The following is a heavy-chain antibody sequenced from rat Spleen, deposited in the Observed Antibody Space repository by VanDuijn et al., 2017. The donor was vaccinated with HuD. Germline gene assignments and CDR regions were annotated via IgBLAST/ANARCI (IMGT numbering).Heavy chain of an antibody. V-gene: IGHV5-31*01. Sequence: EVQLVESGGGLVQPGRSLKLSCAASGFTFSDFAMHWIRQAPGKGLEWVASITNTGGSHYYPDSVRGRFTISRDPAQNILYLQMNSLKPEDTGTYYCARQDHSALFDYWGQGVMVTVSS. CDR3: ARQDHSALFDY. CDR1: GFTFSDFA. D-gene: IGHD3-3*01. CDR2: ITNTGGSH. J-gene: IGHJ2*01.